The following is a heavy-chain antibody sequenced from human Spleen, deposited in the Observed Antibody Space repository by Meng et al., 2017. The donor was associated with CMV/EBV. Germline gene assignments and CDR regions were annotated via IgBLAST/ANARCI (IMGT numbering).Heavy chain of an antibody. Sequence: GGSLRLSCADSGFGLSTFAMSWVRQAPGKGLEWVSSISGSSSYIYYADSVKGRFTISRDNAKNSLYLQMNSLRAEDTAVYYCARDSAPSRGVVMYFDYWGQGTLVTVSS. J-gene: IGHJ4*02. CDR3: ARDSAPSRGVVMYFDY. D-gene: IGHD3-22*01. V-gene: IGHV3-21*01. CDR1: GFGLSTFA. CDR2: ISGSSSYI.